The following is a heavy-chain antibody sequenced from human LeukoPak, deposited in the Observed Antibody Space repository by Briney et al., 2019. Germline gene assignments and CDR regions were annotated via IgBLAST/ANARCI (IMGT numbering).Heavy chain of an antibody. Sequence: PGGSLRLSCAASGFTFSSYEMNWVRQAPGKGLEWVSYISSSGSTIYYADSVKGRFTISRDNSKNTLYLQMNSLRAEDTAVYYCAKDLTSYKYYYDSSGYYGYWGQGTLVTVSS. J-gene: IGHJ4*02. CDR3: AKDLTSYKYYYDSSGYYGY. CDR1: GFTFSSYE. V-gene: IGHV3-48*03. CDR2: ISSSGSTI. D-gene: IGHD3-22*01.